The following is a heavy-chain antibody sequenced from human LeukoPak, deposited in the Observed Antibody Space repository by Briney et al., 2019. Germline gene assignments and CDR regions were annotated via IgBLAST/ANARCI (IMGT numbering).Heavy chain of an antibody. D-gene: IGHD1-26*01. V-gene: IGHV1-18*01. J-gene: IGHJ4*02. CDR1: VYTFTIYS. CDR3: ARNGGSTTGFGD. CDR2: ISAHNWNT. Sequence: ASVNVSCKSSVYTFTIYSTSGVRQAPGQGRECMVWISAHNWNTNYAQKLQERVTMTTDTPTRTPHVDLRALISDDAPVYHCARNGGSTTGFGDWGQGVLVTV.